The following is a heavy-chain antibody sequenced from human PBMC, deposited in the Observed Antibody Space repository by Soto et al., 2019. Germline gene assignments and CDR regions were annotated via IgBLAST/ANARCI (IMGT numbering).Heavy chain of an antibody. Sequence: PGGSLRLSCAASGFTFSNNAMNWVRQAPGKGLEWVSAISGSGDSTYYADSVKGRFTISRDNSKSTLYLQMNSLRAEDTALYYCARDLLRRGHYWGQGTLVTVSS. J-gene: IGHJ4*02. CDR2: ISGSGDST. CDR3: ARDLLRRGHY. V-gene: IGHV3-23*01. CDR1: GFTFSNNA. D-gene: IGHD2-15*01.